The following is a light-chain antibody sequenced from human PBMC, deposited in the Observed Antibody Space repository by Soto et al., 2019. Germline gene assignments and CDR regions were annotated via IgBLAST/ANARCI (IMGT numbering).Light chain of an antibody. Sequence: VLTQSPVTLSLSPGERATLSCRASQDVGTYVAWYQVRGGQAPRLLISGASKRATGIPDRINGGGSGADFILTINSLESGDSAAYFCQQGGNWPVTFGQGTRLEI. J-gene: IGKJ5*01. V-gene: IGKV3D-11*01. CDR1: QDVGTY. CDR2: GAS. CDR3: QQGGNWPVT.